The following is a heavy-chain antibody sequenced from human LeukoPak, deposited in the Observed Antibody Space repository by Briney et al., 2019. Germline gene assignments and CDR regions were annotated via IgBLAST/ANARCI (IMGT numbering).Heavy chain of an antibody. CDR1: GGSISSYY. CDR3: ARAHRILTGYYSPYWYFDL. D-gene: IGHD3-9*01. CDR2: IYTSGST. V-gene: IGHV4-4*07. Sequence: SETLSLTCTVSGGSISSYYWSWIRQPAGKGLEWIGRIYTSGSTNYNPSLKSRVTMSVDTSKNQFSLKLSSVTAADTAVYYCARAHRILTGYYSPYWYFDLWGRGTLVTVSS. J-gene: IGHJ2*01.